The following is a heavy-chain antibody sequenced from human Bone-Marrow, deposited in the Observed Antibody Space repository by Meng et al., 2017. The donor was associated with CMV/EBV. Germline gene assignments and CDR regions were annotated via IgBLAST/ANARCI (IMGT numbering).Heavy chain of an antibody. CDR1: GYTFTSYY. V-gene: IGHV1-46*01. CDR2: INPSGGST. J-gene: IGHJ2*01. CDR3: AGVDELIHSWAWYFDL. Sequence: ASVKVSCKASGYTFTSYYMHWVRQAPGQGLEWMGIINPSGGSTSYAQKFQGRVTMTRDTSTSTVYMELSSLRSEDTAVYYCAGVDELIHSWAWYFDLWGRGTLVTVSS. D-gene: IGHD2-15*01.